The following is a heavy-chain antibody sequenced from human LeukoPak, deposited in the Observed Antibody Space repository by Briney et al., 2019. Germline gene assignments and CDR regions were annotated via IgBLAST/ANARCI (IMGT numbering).Heavy chain of an antibody. D-gene: IGHD3-10*01. CDR1: GGSISSSNW. V-gene: IGHV4-4*02. J-gene: IGHJ6*02. Sequence: PSETLSLTCAVSGGSISSSNWWSWVRQPPGKGLEWIGEIYHSGSTNYNPSLKSRVTISVDKSKNQFSLKLSSVTAADTAVYYCARDGKYYYGSGSSYGMDVWGQGTTVTVSS. CDR3: ARDGKYYYGSGSSYGMDV. CDR2: IYHSGST.